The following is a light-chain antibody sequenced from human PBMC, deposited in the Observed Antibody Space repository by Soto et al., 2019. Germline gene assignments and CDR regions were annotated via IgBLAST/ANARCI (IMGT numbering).Light chain of an antibody. CDR1: QTIGTY. Sequence: IEVTQSPSSRAASLGDRVTITCRASQTIGTYVNWYQQKPGKAPNLLIYGASTLQSGVPSRFSGSGSGTEFTLTISSLQPEDFATYYCQQINSYPHFGQGTRLEIK. CDR2: GAS. V-gene: IGKV1-9*01. CDR3: QQINSYPH. J-gene: IGKJ5*01.